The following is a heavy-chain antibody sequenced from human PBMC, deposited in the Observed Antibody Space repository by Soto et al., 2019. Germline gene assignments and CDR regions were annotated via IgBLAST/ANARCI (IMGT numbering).Heavy chain of an antibody. J-gene: IGHJ6*02. CDR3: ARDLETYSSSMYPYYYYGMDV. CDR2: ISYDGSNK. V-gene: IGHV3-30-3*01. Sequence: QPGGSLRLSCAASVFTFSSYAMHWVRQAPGKGLEWVAVISYDGSNKYYADSVKGRFTISRDNSKNTLYLQMNSLRAEDTAVYYCARDLETYSSSMYPYYYYGMDVWGQGTTVTVSS. CDR1: VFTFSSYA. D-gene: IGHD6-13*01.